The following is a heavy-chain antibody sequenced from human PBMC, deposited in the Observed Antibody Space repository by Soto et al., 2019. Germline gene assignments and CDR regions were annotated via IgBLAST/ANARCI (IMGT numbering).Heavy chain of an antibody. CDR2: LSWNSGFS. J-gene: IGHJ3*02. Sequence: SLRLSCGGSGFSLDDYTMHWVRQAPGKGPEWVSSLSWNSGFSGYADSVKGRFTISRDNAQSSVHLQINNLRTEATALYYCAKGRGTIVVTDAYDIWGQGTMVTVSS. D-gene: IGHD3-22*01. V-gene: IGHV3-9*01. CDR1: GFSLDDYT. CDR3: AKGRGTIVVTDAYDI.